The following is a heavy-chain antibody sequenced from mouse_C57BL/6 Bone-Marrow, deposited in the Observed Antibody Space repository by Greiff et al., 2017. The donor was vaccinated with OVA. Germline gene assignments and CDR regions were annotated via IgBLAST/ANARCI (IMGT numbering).Heavy chain of an antibody. V-gene: IGHV5-9-1*02. CDR2: ISSGGDYI. CDR3: TRWGPLVY. Sequence: EVKLVESGEGLVKPGGSLKLSCAASGFTFRSYALSWVRQTPETRLAWVAYISSGGDYIYYADTVKGRFTISRDNARNTLYLQMSSLKSEDTAMYYCTRWGPLVYWGQGTSVTVSS. CDR1: GFTFRSYA. J-gene: IGHJ4*01.